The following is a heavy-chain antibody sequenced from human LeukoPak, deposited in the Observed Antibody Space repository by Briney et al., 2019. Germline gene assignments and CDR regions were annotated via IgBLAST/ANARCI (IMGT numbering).Heavy chain of an antibody. CDR3: ARVPGYSGYDY. J-gene: IGHJ4*02. Sequence: ASVRVSCKASGYTFTGYYMHWVRQAPGQGLEWMGWINPNSGGTNYAQKFQGRVTMTRDTSISTAYMELSRPRSDDTAVYYCARVPGYSGYDYWGQGTLVTVSS. CDR1: GYTFTGYY. V-gene: IGHV1-2*02. CDR2: INPNSGGT. D-gene: IGHD5-12*01.